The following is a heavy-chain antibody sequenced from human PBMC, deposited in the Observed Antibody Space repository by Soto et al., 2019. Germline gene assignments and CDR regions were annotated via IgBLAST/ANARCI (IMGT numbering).Heavy chain of an antibody. CDR1: GFSFSSYA. D-gene: IGHD6-19*01. V-gene: IGHV3-23*01. Sequence: EVQLLESGGGLVHPGGSLRLSCATSGFSFSSYAMTWLRQAPGKGLEWVSTISPTGGSTYYADSVTGRFTISRDDSKNTLNLHMNSLRAEDTATYYCAKDLLQWLGGSGPFDSWGQGTLVTVSS. CDR3: AKDLLQWLGGSGPFDS. J-gene: IGHJ4*02. CDR2: ISPTGGST.